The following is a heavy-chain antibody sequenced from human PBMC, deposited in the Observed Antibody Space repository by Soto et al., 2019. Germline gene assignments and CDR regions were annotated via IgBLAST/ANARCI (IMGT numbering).Heavy chain of an antibody. CDR3: ATVDTAMVYFDY. D-gene: IGHD5-18*01. V-gene: IGHV1-24*01. Sequence: ASVKVSCKVSGYTLTELSMHWVRQAPGKGLEWMGGFDPEDGETIYAQKFQGRVTMTEDTSTDTAYMELSSLRSEDTAVYYCATVDTAMVYFDYWGQGTLVTVS. CDR2: FDPEDGET. CDR1: GYTLTELS. J-gene: IGHJ4*02.